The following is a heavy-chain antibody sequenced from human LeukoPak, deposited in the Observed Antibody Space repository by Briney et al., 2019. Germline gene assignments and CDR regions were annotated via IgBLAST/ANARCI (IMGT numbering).Heavy chain of an antibody. CDR2: INSDGSST. J-gene: IGHJ5*02. Sequence: PGGYLRLYCAASGFTFSSYWMHWVRQAPGKGLVWVSRINSDGSSTSYADSVKGRFTISRDNAKNTLYLQMNSLRAEDTAVYYCARDKASGWFDPWGQGTLVTVSS. CDR3: ARDKASGWFDP. V-gene: IGHV3-74*01. CDR1: GFTFSSYW.